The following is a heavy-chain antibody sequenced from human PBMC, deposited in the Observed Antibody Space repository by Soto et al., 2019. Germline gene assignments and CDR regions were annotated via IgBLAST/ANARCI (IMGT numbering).Heavy chain of an antibody. CDR1: RAPLTSFY. Sequence: SETPFPPCTVFRAPLTSFYWPWIRQPPGKGLEWVGAVYHTGSVNYNPSLRSRVTMSVDTSKDQFSLKLNSVTAADTAVYYCGREGGYGGHVEYWGQGALVTVSS. CDR3: GREGGYGGHVEY. V-gene: IGHV4-59*01. CDR2: VYHTGSV. D-gene: IGHD5-12*01. J-gene: IGHJ4*02.